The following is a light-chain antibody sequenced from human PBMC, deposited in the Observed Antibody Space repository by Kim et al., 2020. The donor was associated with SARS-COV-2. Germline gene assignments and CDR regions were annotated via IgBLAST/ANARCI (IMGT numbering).Light chain of an antibody. CDR3: QSYDSSLSGYV. J-gene: IGLJ1*01. V-gene: IGLV1-40*01. Sequence: GVTISCTGSSPNIGAGYDVYGYQQLPGTAPKLLIYDNSNRPSGVPDRFSGSKSGTSASLAITGLQAEDEADYYCQSYDSSLSGYVFGTGTKVTVL. CDR2: DNS. CDR1: SPNIGAGYD.